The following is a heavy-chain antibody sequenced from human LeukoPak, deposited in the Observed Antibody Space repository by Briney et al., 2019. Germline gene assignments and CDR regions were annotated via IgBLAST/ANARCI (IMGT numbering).Heavy chain of an antibody. CDR2: ISYSGST. CDR3: ARHYVDIRTVGASYYYYGLDV. CDR1: GGSISNSNYC. D-gene: IGHD3-16*02. Sequence: SETLSLTCTVSGGSISNSNYCWGWIRQPPGKGLEWIGSISYSGSTYYNPSLKSRVSISVDTSKKQFSLKVTSVTAADTAVFYCARHYVDIRTVGASYYYYGLDVWGQGTTVTVSS. V-gene: IGHV4-39*01. J-gene: IGHJ6*02.